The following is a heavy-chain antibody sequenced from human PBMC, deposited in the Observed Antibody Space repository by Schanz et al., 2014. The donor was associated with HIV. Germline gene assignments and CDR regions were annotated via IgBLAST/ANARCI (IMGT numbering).Heavy chain of an antibody. CDR2: ISYDGRNK. CDR1: GFSFDTFG. J-gene: IGHJ6*02. Sequence: QVQLVESGGGVVQPGRSLRLSCAGSGFSFDTFGIHWVRQAPGKGLEWLAVISYDGRNKKFANSVKGRFTISRDNSKNTVYLQVKSLRAEDTAVYYCAKDANYYDTKYRGNGNYYHYYGMDVWGQGTTVTVSS. D-gene: IGHD3-22*01. CDR3: AKDANYYDTKYRGNGNYYHYYGMDV. V-gene: IGHV3-30*18.